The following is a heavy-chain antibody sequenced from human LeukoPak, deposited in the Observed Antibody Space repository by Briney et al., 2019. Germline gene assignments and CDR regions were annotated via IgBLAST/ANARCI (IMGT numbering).Heavy chain of an antibody. V-gene: IGHV4-59*01. CDR2: IYYSGST. CDR1: GGSISSYY. CDR3: ARVQRTEEGGYSYYYIDV. Sequence: SETLSLTCTVSGGSISSYYWSWIRQPPGKGLEWIGYIYYSGSTNYNPSLMSRVTISVDTSKNQFSLKLSSVTAADTAVYYCARVQRTEEGGYSYYYIDVWGKGTTVTVSS. J-gene: IGHJ6*03. D-gene: IGHD1-26*01.